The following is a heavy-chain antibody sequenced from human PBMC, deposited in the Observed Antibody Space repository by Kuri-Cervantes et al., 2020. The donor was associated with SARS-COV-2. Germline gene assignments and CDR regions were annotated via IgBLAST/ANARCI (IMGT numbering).Heavy chain of an antibody. Sequence: GSLRLSCTVSGGSISSHYWSWIRQPPGKGLEWIGYIYYSGSTNYNPSLKSRVTISVDTSKNQFSLRLSSVTAADTAAYYCAREGSSSLAWFDPWGQGTLVTVSS. CDR3: AREGSSSLAWFDP. CDR1: GGSISSHY. J-gene: IGHJ5*02. CDR2: IYYSGST. V-gene: IGHV4-59*11. D-gene: IGHD6-6*01.